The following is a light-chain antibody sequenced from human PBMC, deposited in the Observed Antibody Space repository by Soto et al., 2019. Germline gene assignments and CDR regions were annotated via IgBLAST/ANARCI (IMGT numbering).Light chain of an antibody. CDR3: QQRKYWPLT. V-gene: IGKV3-11*01. CDR2: DTS. J-gene: IGKJ4*01. Sequence: ETVLTQSPATLSSSPGERATLCCRASRSIAIYLAWYQQKPGQAPSLLIYDTSNRATDIPARFSGSGSGTDFTHTISTLEPEDFAVYYCQQRKYWPLTFGGGTRVEIK. CDR1: RSIAIY.